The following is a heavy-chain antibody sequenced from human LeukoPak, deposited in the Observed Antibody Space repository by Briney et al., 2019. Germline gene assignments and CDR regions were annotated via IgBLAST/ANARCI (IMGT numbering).Heavy chain of an antibody. D-gene: IGHD3-10*01. V-gene: IGHV5-51*01. CDR1: GYSFTSYW. CDR2: IYPGDSDT. CDR3: ARMVRGVVSAQLYFDY. J-gene: IGHJ4*02. Sequence: GESLKISCKGSGYSFTSYWIGWVRQMPGKGLEWMGIIYPGDSDTRYSPSFQGQVTISADKSISTAYLQWNSLKASDTAMYYCARMVRGVVSAQLYFDYWGQGTLVTVSS.